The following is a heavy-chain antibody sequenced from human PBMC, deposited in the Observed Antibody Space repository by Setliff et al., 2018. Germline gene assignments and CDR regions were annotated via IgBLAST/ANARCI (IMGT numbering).Heavy chain of an antibody. Sequence: GASVKVSCKASGYTFIDYGMSWVRQAPGQSLEWMGWINTHTGNPTYAQGFTGRFVFSLDTSVSTAYLQISSLKAEDTAVYYCARASRFGTTMWRGDYYMDVWGKGTTVTVSS. CDR2: INTHTGNP. CDR3: ARASRFGTTMWRGDYYMDV. D-gene: IGHD3-10*01. J-gene: IGHJ6*03. V-gene: IGHV7-4-1*02. CDR1: GYTFIDYG.